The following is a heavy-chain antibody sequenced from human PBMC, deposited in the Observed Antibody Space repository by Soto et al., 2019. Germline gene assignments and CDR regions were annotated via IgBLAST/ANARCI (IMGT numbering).Heavy chain of an antibody. J-gene: IGHJ5*02. D-gene: IGHD2-2*01. V-gene: IGHV1-18*04. CDR2: ISAYNGNT. CDR3: ARDKYCSSTSCYNWFDP. Sequence: ASVKVSCKASGYTFTSYGISWVRQAPGQGLEWMGWISAYNGNTNYAQKLQGRVTMTTDTSTSTAYMELRSLRSDDTAVYYCARDKYCSSTSCYNWFDPWGQGTLVTVSS. CDR1: GYTFTSYG.